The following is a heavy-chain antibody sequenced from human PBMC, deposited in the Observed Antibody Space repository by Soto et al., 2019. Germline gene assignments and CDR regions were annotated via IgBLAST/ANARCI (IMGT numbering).Heavy chain of an antibody. CDR2: IKPDGSEQ. V-gene: IGHV3-7*01. D-gene: IGHD3-16*01. J-gene: IGHJ4*02. CDR1: GFTFSSFW. Sequence: GGSLRLSCAASGFTFSSFWMSWVRQVPGKGLEWVGNIKPDGSEQWYLDAVKGRFSISRDNAKNSLYLQMNSLRVEDTAVYYCGGGLAVHGALLDHWGQGIPVTVSS. CDR3: GGGLAVHGALLDH.